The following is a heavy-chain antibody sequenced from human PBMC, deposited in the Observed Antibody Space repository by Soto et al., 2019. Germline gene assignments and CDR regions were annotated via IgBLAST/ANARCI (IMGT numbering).Heavy chain of an antibody. CDR2: ISGSGGST. V-gene: IGHV3-23*01. J-gene: IGHJ4*02. CDR1: GFTFTNYP. D-gene: IGHD3-10*01. Sequence: EVQVLDSGGGLVQPGGSLRLSCAASGFTFTNYPMAWVRQAPAKGLEWVSTISGSGGSTFYADSVKGRFTISRDNSKNTVYLQMNSLRVEDTAVYYCAKRPLKFEGPYFDYWRQGTLVTVSS. CDR3: AKRPLKFEGPYFDY.